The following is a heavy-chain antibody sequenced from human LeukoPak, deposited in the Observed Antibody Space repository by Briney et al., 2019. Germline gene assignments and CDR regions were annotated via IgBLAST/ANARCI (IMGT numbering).Heavy chain of an antibody. CDR3: AKTALPEGIVVGDWFDP. J-gene: IGHJ5*02. V-gene: IGHV3-23*01. CDR1: GFTFSSYA. CDR2: ISGSGGST. Sequence: PGGSLRLSCAASGFTFSSYAMSWVRQAPGKGLEWVSAISGSGGSTYFADSVKGRFTISRDNSKNTLYLQMNSLRAEDTAVYYCAKTALPEGIVVGDWFDPWGQGTLVTVSS. D-gene: IGHD2-2*01.